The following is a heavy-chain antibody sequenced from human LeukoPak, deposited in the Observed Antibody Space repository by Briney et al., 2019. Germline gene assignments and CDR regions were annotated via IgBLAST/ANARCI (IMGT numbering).Heavy chain of an antibody. CDR2: ISTYNGNT. D-gene: IGHD3-10*01. V-gene: IGHV1-18*01. CDR1: GYTLNIYG. J-gene: IGHJ4*02. Sequence: ASVKVSCKASGYTLNIYGIIWVRQAPGQGLEWVGWISTYNGNTNYAPNIQDRVTMTTDTSTSAAYMELRSLRSDDTAVYYCARPRSGAHFDYWGQGTLVTVSS. CDR3: ARPRSGAHFDY.